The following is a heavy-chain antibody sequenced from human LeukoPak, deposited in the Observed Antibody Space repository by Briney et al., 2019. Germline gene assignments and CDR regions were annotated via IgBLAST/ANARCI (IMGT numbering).Heavy chain of an antibody. D-gene: IGHD3-22*01. Sequence: GASVKVSCKASGYTFTSYGISWVRQAPGQGLEWMGRIIPIFGTANYAQKFQGRVTITTDESTSTAYMELSSLRSEDTAVYYCARQFYYDSRGNLLQVDNNAFDIWGQGTMVTVSS. CDR2: IIPIFGTA. V-gene: IGHV1-69*05. CDR1: GYTFTSYG. CDR3: ARQFYYDSRGNLLQVDNNAFDI. J-gene: IGHJ3*02.